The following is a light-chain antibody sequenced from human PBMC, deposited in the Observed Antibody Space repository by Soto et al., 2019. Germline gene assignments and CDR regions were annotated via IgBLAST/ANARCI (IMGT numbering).Light chain of an antibody. Sequence: EIVLTQSPGTLSLTPGERATLSCRASQSITSSYLAWYQQKPGQAPRLLIYGASSRATGIPDRFSGSGSGTDYTLTSSRLEPEDFAVYYCQQYGSSPLTFGRGPKVEIK. CDR1: QSITSSY. V-gene: IGKV3-20*01. J-gene: IGKJ4*01. CDR3: QQYGSSPLT. CDR2: GAS.